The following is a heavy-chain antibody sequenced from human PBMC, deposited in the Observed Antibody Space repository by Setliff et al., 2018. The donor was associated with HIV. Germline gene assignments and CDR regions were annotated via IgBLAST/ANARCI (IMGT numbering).Heavy chain of an antibody. Sequence: SETLSLTCTVSGDSISSDFYWGWIRQPPGKGLEWIGSIYYSGSTYYNPSLKSRVTISVDPSKNQFSLKLSSVTAADAAVYYCASRVYYYDSSGYLREEGFDPWGQGTLVTVSS. CDR3: ASRVYYYDSSGYLREEGFDP. V-gene: IGHV4-38-2*02. D-gene: IGHD3-22*01. CDR1: GDSISSDFY. J-gene: IGHJ5*02. CDR2: IYYSGST.